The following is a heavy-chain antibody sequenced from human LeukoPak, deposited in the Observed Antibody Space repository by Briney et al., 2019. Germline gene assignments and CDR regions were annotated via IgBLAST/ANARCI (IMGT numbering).Heavy chain of an antibody. CDR2: ISSNGGST. CDR3: ARSAAADY. V-gene: IGHV3-64*01. D-gene: IGHD6-13*01. Sequence: GGSLRLSCAASGFTFSSYAMHWVLQAPGKGLEYVSAISSNGGSTYYANSVKGRFTISRDNSKNTLYLQMGSLRAEDMAVYYCARSAAADYWGQGTLVTVSS. J-gene: IGHJ4*02. CDR1: GFTFSSYA.